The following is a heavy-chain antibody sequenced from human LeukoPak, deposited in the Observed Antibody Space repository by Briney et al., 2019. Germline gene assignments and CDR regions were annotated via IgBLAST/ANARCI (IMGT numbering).Heavy chain of an antibody. Sequence: SVKVSCKASGGTFSSYAISWVRQAPGQGLEWMGGIIPIFGTANYAQKFQGRVTITADESTSTAYVELSSLRSEDTAVYYCARRQAAADSGAFDIWGQGTMVTVSS. J-gene: IGHJ3*02. V-gene: IGHV1-69*13. CDR2: IIPIFGTA. CDR1: GGTFSSYA. CDR3: ARRQAAADSGAFDI. D-gene: IGHD6-13*01.